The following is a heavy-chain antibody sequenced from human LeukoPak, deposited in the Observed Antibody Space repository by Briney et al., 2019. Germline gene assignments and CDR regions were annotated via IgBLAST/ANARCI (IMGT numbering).Heavy chain of an antibody. D-gene: IGHD5-24*01. J-gene: IGHJ4*02. V-gene: IGHV3-23*01. CDR1: GFTFSSYS. Sequence: GGSLRLSCTASGFTFSSYSMTWVRQAPGKGLEWVSSLSKSGDNTYYADSVKGRFTISRDNSKNTLYLQMNSLRAEDTAVYYCARGAGYNYPYYFDYWGQGTLVTVSS. CDR2: LSKSGDNT. CDR3: ARGAGYNYPYYFDY.